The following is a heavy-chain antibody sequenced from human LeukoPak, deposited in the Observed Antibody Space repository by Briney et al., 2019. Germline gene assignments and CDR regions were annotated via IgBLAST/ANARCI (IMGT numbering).Heavy chain of an antibody. CDR2: FSGSGGST. CDR3: AKHYYYDSSGYRLLDY. D-gene: IGHD3-22*01. CDR1: GFSFRTYG. Sequence: PGGSLRLSCAASGFSFRTYGMSWVRQAPGKGLEWVSTFSGSGGSTYYADSVKGRFTISKDISKNTLYLQMNSLRAEDTAIYYCAKHYYYDSSGYRLLDYWDQGTLVTVSS. J-gene: IGHJ4*02. V-gene: IGHV3-23*01.